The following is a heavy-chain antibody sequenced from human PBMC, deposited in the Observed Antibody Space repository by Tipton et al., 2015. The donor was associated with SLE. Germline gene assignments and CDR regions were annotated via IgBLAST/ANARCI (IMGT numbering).Heavy chain of an antibody. Sequence: SLRLSCAASGFSFDDYAAHWVRQVPGKGLEWVSGISWNSGRIGYADSVMGRFTISRDNAKTSLYLQMNSLRAEDTALYYCAKDGRDSGNLQHWGQGTLVTVSS. V-gene: IGHV3-9*01. D-gene: IGHD1-26*01. CDR1: GFSFDDYA. CDR3: AKDGRDSGNLQH. CDR2: ISWNSGRI. J-gene: IGHJ1*01.